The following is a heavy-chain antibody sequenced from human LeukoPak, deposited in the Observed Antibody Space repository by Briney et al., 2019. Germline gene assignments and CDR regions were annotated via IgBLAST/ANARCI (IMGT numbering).Heavy chain of an antibody. CDR3: ASYYYDSSGYSYYFDY. CDR2: IYPGDSDT. D-gene: IGHD3-22*01. J-gene: IGHJ4*02. Sequence: GESLKISCKGSGYSFTSYWIGWVRQMPGKGLEWMGIIYPGDSDTRYSPSFQGQVTISADKSISTAYLQWNSLKASDTAMYYCASYYYDSSGYSYYFDYWGQGTLVTVSS. V-gene: IGHV5-51*01. CDR1: GYSFTSYW.